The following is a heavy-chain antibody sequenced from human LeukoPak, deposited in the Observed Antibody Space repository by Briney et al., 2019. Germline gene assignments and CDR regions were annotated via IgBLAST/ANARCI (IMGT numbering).Heavy chain of an antibody. CDR3: ARGAGWLYD. V-gene: IGHV1-69*06. CDR1: EDTLRNVA. J-gene: IGHJ4*02. D-gene: IGHD3-22*01. Sequence: SVKVSCKTTEDTLRNVAFSWVRQAPGQGLEWLGGIIPMIATASYSQKFQGRVSINADKSTNTVYMELSSLKLEDTAVYYCARGAGWLYDWGQGTLVFVSS. CDR2: IIPMIATA.